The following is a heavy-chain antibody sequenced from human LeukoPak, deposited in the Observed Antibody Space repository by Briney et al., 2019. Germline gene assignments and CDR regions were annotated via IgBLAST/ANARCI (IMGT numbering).Heavy chain of an antibody. CDR3: ARGKDGVWAFDI. Sequence: GASLRLSCAASGITFSNYRMHWVRQAPGKGLVWFSRIKSDGSTTNYADSVKGRFTISRDNAKNTLYLQMSSLRAEDTAIYYCARGKDGVWAFDIWGQGTLVTVSS. D-gene: IGHD3-16*01. CDR2: IKSDGSTT. CDR1: GITFSNYR. J-gene: IGHJ3*02. V-gene: IGHV3-74*01.